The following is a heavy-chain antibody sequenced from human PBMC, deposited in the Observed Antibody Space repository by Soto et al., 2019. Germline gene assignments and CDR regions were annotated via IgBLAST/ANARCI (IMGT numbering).Heavy chain of an antibody. CDR1: GYSFTSYW. J-gene: IGHJ6*02. Sequence: PGESLKISCKGSGYSFTSYWIAWVRQMPGKGLEWMGVIYPDDSDTRYSPSFQGQVIISADKSITTTYLQWSSLKASDTAMYYCARQRAIVVAGDEYYYYTMDVWGQGSTVTVSS. CDR2: IYPDDSDT. D-gene: IGHD6-19*01. V-gene: IGHV5-51*01. CDR3: ARQRAIVVAGDEYYYYTMDV.